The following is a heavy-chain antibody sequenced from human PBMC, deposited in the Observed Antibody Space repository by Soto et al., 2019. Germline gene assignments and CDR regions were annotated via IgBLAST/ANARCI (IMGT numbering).Heavy chain of an antibody. D-gene: IGHD2-15*01. J-gene: IGHJ4*02. CDR1: GFTFSSYG. V-gene: IGHV3-33*01. CDR3: ARDGYCSGGSCYSVPVFDY. CDR2: IWYDGSNK. Sequence: QVQLVESGGGVVQPGRSLRLSCAASGFTFSSYGMHWVRQAPGKGLEWVAVIWYDGSNKYYADSVKGRFTISRDNSKNTLDLHMNSLSAEDTAVYYCARDGYCSGGSCYSVPVFDYWGQGTLVTVSS.